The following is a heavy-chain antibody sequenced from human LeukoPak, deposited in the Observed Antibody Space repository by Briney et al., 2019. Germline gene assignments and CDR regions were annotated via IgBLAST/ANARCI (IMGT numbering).Heavy chain of an antibody. J-gene: IGHJ4*02. Sequence: GGSLRLSCAASLFSFSDYYMNWVRQAPGKGLEWVSYISSSSSTIYYADSVKGRFTISRDNAKNSLYLQMNSLRAEDTAVYYCARAATGVVVMNYWGQGTLVTVSS. CDR3: ARAATGVVVMNY. CDR2: ISSSSSTI. D-gene: IGHD3-22*01. CDR1: LFSFSDYY. V-gene: IGHV3-48*01.